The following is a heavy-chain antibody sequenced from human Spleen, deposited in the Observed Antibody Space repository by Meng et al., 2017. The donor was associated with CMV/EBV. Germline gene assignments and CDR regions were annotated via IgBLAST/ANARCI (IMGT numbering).Heavy chain of an antibody. Sequence: VSGGSVSSGSYYWSWIRQPPGKGLEWIGYIYYSGSTNYNPSLKSRVTISVDTSKNQFSLKLSSVTAADTAVYYCARIPLMDYSWDYWGQGTLVTVSS. D-gene: IGHD2-8*01. J-gene: IGHJ4*02. CDR2: IYYSGST. V-gene: IGHV4-61*01. CDR1: GGSVSSGSYY. CDR3: ARIPLMDYSWDY.